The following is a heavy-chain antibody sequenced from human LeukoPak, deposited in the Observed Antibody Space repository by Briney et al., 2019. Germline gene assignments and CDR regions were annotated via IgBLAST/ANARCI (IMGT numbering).Heavy chain of an antibody. D-gene: IGHD3-10*01. Sequence: SETLSLTCAVYGGSFSGYYWSWIRQPPGKGLEWIGEINHSGSTNYNPSLKSRVTISVDMSKNQFSLKLSSMTAADTAVYYCTRDSGTTGEVKFDPWGQGTLVAVSS. CDR2: INHSGST. CDR1: GGSFSGYY. J-gene: IGHJ5*02. V-gene: IGHV4-34*01. CDR3: TRDSGTTGEVKFDP.